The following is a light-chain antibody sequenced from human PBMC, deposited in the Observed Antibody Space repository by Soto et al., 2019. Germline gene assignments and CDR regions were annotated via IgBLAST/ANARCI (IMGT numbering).Light chain of an antibody. Sequence: QSVLTQPPSVSGAPGQRVTISCAGSRANIGAGYDVQWYQHLPGTAPKLLIYGNSYRPSGVPDRCSGSKSGTSASMAITGLQDEDEADYYCRSFDSSLSGSVFGSGTKVTVL. CDR3: RSFDSSLSGSV. CDR2: GNS. J-gene: IGLJ1*01. CDR1: RANIGAGYD. V-gene: IGLV1-40*01.